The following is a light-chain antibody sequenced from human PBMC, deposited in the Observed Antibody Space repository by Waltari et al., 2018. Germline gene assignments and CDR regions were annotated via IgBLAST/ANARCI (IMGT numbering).Light chain of an antibody. CDR2: DAS. Sequence: EIVMTQSPAPLYVSPGERATLSCRASQTVAANLAWYQRTPGQAPRLLIYDASKRATGIPARFSGSGSGTDFTLTISSLQSEDFGIYYCHHYNTWPPGTFGQGTKLDNK. V-gene: IGKV3-15*01. J-gene: IGKJ2*02. CDR3: HHYNTWPPGT. CDR1: QTVAAN.